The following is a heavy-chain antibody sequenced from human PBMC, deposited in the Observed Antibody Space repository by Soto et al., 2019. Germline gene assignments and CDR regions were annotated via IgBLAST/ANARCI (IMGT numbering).Heavy chain of an antibody. V-gene: IGHV1-69*04. CDR3: AGDKSSGDPFDY. J-gene: IGHJ4*02. D-gene: IGHD2-21*02. CDR2: IIPILGIA. CDR1: GGTFSSYT. Sequence: SVKVSCKASGGTFSSYTISWVRQAPGQGLEWMGRIIPILGIANYAQKYQGRVTITADKSTSTAYMEMSSLRSDDTAVYYCAGDKSSGDPFDYWGQGTLVTVSS.